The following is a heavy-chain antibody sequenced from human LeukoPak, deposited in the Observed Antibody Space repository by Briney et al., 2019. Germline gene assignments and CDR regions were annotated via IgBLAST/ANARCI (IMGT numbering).Heavy chain of an antibody. D-gene: IGHD3-16*01. CDR1: GFTFSSYG. J-gene: IGHJ4*01. CDR3: GKDRLGVGYGLALINY. V-gene: IGHV3-30*02. CDR2: IRYDGSNK. Sequence: PGGSLRLSCAASGFTFSSYGMHWVRQAPGKGLEWVAFIRYDGSNKYYADSVKGRFTISRNNSKNTLYLQMKSLRAEDTAIYYCGKDRLGVGYGLALINYWGNGPLFTASS.